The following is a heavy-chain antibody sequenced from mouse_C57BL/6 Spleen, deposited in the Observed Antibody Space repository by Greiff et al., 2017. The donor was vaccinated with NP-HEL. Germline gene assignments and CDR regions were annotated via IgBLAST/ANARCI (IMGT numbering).Heavy chain of an antibody. J-gene: IGHJ4*01. CDR3: ARSYYSNYDAMDY. CDR1: GYAFSSYW. CDR2: IYPGDGDT. V-gene: IGHV1-80*01. D-gene: IGHD2-5*01. Sequence: QVQLQQSGAELVKPGASVKISCKASGYAFSSYWMNWVKQRPGKGLEWIGQIYPGDGDTNYNGKFKGKATLTADKSSSTAYMQLSSLTSEDSAVYFCARSYYSNYDAMDYWGQGTSVTVSS.